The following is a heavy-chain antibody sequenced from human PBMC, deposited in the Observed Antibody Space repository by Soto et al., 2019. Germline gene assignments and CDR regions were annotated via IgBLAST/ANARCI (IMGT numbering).Heavy chain of an antibody. CDR3: ASGYCSSTSCYMGYGYYYYMDV. D-gene: IGHD2-2*02. V-gene: IGHV4-31*03. Sequence: QVQLQESGPGLVKPSQTLSLTCTVSGGSISSGGYYWSWIRQHPGKGLEWIGYIYYSGSTYYNPSLKRRVTISVDTSKNQFSLKLSSVTAADTAVYYCASGYCSSTSCYMGYGYYYYMDVWGKGTTVTVSS. J-gene: IGHJ6*03. CDR2: IYYSGST. CDR1: GGSISSGGYY.